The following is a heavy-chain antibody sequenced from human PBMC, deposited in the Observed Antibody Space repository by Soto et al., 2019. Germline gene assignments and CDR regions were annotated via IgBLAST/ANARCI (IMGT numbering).Heavy chain of an antibody. CDR1: GVSISSVYPSKNY. V-gene: IGHV4-61*01. CDR3: ARIPYSSASFDY. D-gene: IGHD6-19*01. Sequence: QVQPQESGPGLVKPSETLSLTCTVSGVSISSVYPSKNYWGWIRQPPGKGLEYVGSISYTGNSNYNPSLKSRVTISVDTSKNQFSLKLSSVTATDTAVYYCARIPYSSASFDYWGQGTLVTVSS. J-gene: IGHJ4*02. CDR2: ISYTGNS.